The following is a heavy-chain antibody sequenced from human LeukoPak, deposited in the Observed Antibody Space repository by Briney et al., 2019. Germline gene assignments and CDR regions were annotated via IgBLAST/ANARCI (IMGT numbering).Heavy chain of an antibody. CDR1: GDSISTSSYY. CDR2: IYYSGST. J-gene: IGHJ6*03. Sequence: PSETLSLTCTVSGDSISTSSYYWGWIRQPPGKGLEWIGTIYYSGSTYYNPSLTSRVTISVDTSKNQFSLKLSSVTAADTAVYYCARHKDYYYSYMDVWGKGTTVTISS. CDR3: ARHKDYYYSYMDV. V-gene: IGHV4-39*01.